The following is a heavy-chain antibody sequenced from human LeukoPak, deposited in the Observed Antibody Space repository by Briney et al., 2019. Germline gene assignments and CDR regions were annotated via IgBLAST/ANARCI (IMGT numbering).Heavy chain of an antibody. CDR1: GFTFTSYW. J-gene: IGHJ4*02. D-gene: IGHD3-10*01. CDR3: ARLGSGSYFDY. Sequence: PGGSLRLSCAASGFTFTSYWMSWVRQAPGKGLEWVANIKQDGSETDYVDSVKGRFTISRDNAKNSLYPQMNSLRTEDTAVYYCARLGSGSYFDYWGQGTLVPVSS. CDR2: IKQDGSET. V-gene: IGHV3-7*01.